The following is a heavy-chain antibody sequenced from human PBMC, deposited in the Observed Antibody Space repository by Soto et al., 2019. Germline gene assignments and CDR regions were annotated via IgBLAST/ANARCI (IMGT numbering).Heavy chain of an antibody. CDR2: NYYSGIT. CDR3: ARGSSIAGLYYGMDV. D-gene: IGHD6-6*01. Sequence: QVQLQESGPGLVKPSQTLSLTCTVSGGYISSGGYYWTWIRQHPGKGLEWIGYNYYSGITYYNPSLKSRVGISLDTSKNQFSLKLSSVTAADTAVYYCARGSSIAGLYYGMDVWGQGTTVTVSS. CDR1: GGYISSGGYY. J-gene: IGHJ6*02. V-gene: IGHV4-31*03.